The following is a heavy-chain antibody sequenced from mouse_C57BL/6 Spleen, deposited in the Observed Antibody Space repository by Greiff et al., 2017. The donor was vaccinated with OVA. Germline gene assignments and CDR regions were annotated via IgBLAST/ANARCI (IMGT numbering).Heavy chain of an antibody. CDR2: IDPEDGDT. V-gene: IGHV14-2*01. J-gene: IGHJ2*01. CDR3: ASYYGSSSFDY. Sequence: VQLQQSGAELVKPGASVKLSCTASGFNIKDYYMHWVKQRTEQGLEWIGRIDPEDGDTKYAPKFQGKATITADTSSNTAYLQLSSLTSEDTAVYYCASYYGSSSFDYWGQGTTLTVSS. D-gene: IGHD1-1*01. CDR1: GFNIKDYY.